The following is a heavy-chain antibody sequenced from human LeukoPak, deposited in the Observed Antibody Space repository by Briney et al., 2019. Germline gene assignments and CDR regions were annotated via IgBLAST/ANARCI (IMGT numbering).Heavy chain of an antibody. D-gene: IGHD6-13*01. Sequence: GGSLRLSFAASGFTFSSYGMHWVRQAPGKGLEWVAVISYDGSNKYYADSVKGRFTISRDNSKNTLYLQMNSLRAEDTAVYYCAKLAGSSWPGDYWGQGTLVTVSS. CDR2: ISYDGSNK. V-gene: IGHV3-30*18. J-gene: IGHJ4*02. CDR1: GFTFSSYG. CDR3: AKLAGSSWPGDY.